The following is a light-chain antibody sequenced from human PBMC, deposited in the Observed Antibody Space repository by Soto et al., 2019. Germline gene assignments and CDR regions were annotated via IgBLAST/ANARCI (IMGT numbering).Light chain of an antibody. Sequence: SALTQPASVSGSPGQSITLSCTGTSSDIGNYNYVSWYQQHPGKAPKLIIYEVSDRPSGVSNRFSGSKSGNTASLTISGLQAEDEADYYCSSYTSRSTPYVFGTGTKVTVL. J-gene: IGLJ1*01. CDR3: SSYTSRSTPYV. CDR1: SSDIGNYNY. V-gene: IGLV2-14*01. CDR2: EVS.